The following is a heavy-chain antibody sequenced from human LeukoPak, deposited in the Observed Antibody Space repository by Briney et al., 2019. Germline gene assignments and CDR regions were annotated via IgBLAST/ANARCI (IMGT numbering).Heavy chain of an antibody. D-gene: IGHD3-9*01. J-gene: IGHJ3*02. CDR3: ARAYCDILTGYWGAFDI. V-gene: IGHV4-38-2*01. CDR2: IYHSGST. CDR1: GYSISSGYY. Sequence: SETLSLTCAVSGYSISSGYYWGWIRQPPGKGLEWIGSIYHSGSTYYNPSLKSRVTISVDTSKNQFSLKLSSVTAADTAVYYCARAYCDILTGYWGAFDIWGQGTMVTVSS.